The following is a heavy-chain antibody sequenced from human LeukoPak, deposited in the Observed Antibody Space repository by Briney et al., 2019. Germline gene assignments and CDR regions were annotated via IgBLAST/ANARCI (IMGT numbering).Heavy chain of an antibody. J-gene: IGHJ5*02. CDR3: ASLYENWFDP. CDR1: GGPISSSNW. V-gene: IGHV4-4*02. D-gene: IGHD5/OR15-5a*01. Sequence: PSGTVSLTCAVSGGPISSSNWRSRVRPPPGTGLEWSGEIYHNGSTNHNPSLKSRVTISVDKSKNQFSLKLSSVTAADTAVYYCASLYENWFDPWGQGTLVTVSS. CDR2: IYHNGST.